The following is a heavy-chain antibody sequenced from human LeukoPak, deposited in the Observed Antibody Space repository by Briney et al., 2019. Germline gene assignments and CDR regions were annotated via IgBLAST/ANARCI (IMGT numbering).Heavy chain of an antibody. J-gene: IGHJ1*01. CDR2: IIPIFGTA. Sequence: SVKVSCKASGGTFGSYAISWVRQAPGQGLEWMGRIIPIFGTANYAQKFQGRVTITTDESTSTAYMELSSLRSEDTAVYYCARDGGKYYYDSSGYLEYFQHWGQGTLVTVSS. CDR1: GGTFGSYA. D-gene: IGHD3-22*01. V-gene: IGHV1-69*05. CDR3: ARDGGKYYYDSSGYLEYFQH.